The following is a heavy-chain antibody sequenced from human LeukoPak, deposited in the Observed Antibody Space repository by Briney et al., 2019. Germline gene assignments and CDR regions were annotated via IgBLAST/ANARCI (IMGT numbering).Heavy chain of an antibody. J-gene: IGHJ6*03. D-gene: IGHD3-10*01. CDR2: IYYRGST. CDR3: ARPRFGDGRPKNNPGHYMDV. Sequence: SETLSLTCTVSGGSISSYYWSWVRQSPGKGLEWIGYIYYRGSTTYNPSLKSRVTISVDTSKNHLSLKLSSVTAADTAVYYCARPRFGDGRPKNNPGHYMDVWGKGTTVTISS. CDR1: GGSISSYY. V-gene: IGHV4-59*08.